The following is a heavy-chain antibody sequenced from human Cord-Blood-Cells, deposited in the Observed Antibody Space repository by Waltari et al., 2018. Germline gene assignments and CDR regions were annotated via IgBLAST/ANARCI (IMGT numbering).Heavy chain of an antibody. D-gene: IGHD6-13*01. CDR3: ARGMGSSWAYYYYYMDV. CDR1: GYTFTSYD. V-gene: IGHV1-8*03. J-gene: IGHJ6*03. Sequence: QVQLVQSGAEVKKPGASVKVSCKASGYTFTSYDINWVRQATGQGLEWMGWMNPNSGNTGYAQKFQGRVTITRNTSISTAYMELSSLRSEDTAVYYCARGMGSSWAYYYYYMDVWGKGTTVTVSS. CDR2: MNPNSGNT.